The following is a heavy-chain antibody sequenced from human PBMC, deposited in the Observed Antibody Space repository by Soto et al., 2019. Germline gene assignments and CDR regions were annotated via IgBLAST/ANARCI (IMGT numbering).Heavy chain of an antibody. CDR3: ASTKYDSSAYYYCYLVL. J-gene: IGHJ2*01. CDR1: EDTFRNYA. D-gene: IGHD3-22*01. CDR2: IIPIFGTA. Sequence: QVELVQSGAEVKKPGSSVKVSCQASEDTFRNYAISWVRQAPGQGLEWMGGIIPIFGTANYAQKFQGRVTITADTSANTVYLELSSLRSEDTAVYYCASTKYDSSAYYYCYLVLWGRGTLVTVSS. V-gene: IGHV1-69*06.